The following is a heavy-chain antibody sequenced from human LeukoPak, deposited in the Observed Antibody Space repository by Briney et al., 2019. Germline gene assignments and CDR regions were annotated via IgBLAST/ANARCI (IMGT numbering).Heavy chain of an antibody. D-gene: IGHD3-10*01. J-gene: IGHJ6*03. CDR1: GFIFRNYA. CDR2: ISSNGRTT. V-gene: IGHV3-64*02. Sequence: GGSLRLTCAASGFIFRNYALHWVRQAPGKGLEYISAISSNGRTTYYAEFVRGRFTISRDDSKNTLYLQMGSLRAEDMAVYYCARRFGELLNYMDVWGTGTTVTVSS. CDR3: ARRFGELLNYMDV.